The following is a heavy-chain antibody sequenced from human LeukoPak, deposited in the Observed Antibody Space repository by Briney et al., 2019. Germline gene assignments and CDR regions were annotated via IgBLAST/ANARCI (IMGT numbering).Heavy chain of an antibody. V-gene: IGHV4-34*01. CDR2: INHSGGT. J-gene: IGHJ4*02. D-gene: IGHD1-14*01. Sequence: SETLSLTCAVYGGSFSGYYWSWIRQPPGKGLEWIGEINHSGGTNYNPSLKSRVTISVDTSKNQFSLKLSSVTAADTAVYYCARGRYCPDYWGQGTLVTVSS. CDR1: GGSFSGYY. CDR3: ARGRYCPDY.